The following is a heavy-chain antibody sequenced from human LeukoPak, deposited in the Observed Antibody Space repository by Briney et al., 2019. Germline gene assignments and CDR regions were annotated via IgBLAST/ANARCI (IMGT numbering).Heavy chain of an antibody. Sequence: GGSLRLSGVASGFTFTNAWMSWVRQAPGKGLEWVGHIKSNPDGGTTDYTAPLKGRFIISRDDSKHTLYLQMNSLKTDDTAVYFCAKYDTSVNFDYWGQGTLVTVSS. V-gene: IGHV3-15*01. CDR1: GFTFTNAW. J-gene: IGHJ4*02. D-gene: IGHD3-22*01. CDR2: IKSNPDGGTT. CDR3: AKYDTSVNFDY.